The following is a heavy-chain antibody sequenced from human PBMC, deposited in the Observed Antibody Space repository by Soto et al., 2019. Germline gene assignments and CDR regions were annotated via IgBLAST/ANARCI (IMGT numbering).Heavy chain of an antibody. V-gene: IGHV3-7*01. CDR3: ARDFLPQNLYCSSTSCYGSGNFDY. Sequence: GGSLRLSCAASGFTFSSYWMSWVRQAPGKGLEWVANIKQDGSEKYYVDSVKGRFTISRDNAKNSLYLQMNSLRAEDTAVYYCARDFLPQNLYCSSTSCYGSGNFDYWGQGTLVTVSS. CDR1: GFTFSSYW. D-gene: IGHD2-2*01. J-gene: IGHJ4*02. CDR2: IKQDGSEK.